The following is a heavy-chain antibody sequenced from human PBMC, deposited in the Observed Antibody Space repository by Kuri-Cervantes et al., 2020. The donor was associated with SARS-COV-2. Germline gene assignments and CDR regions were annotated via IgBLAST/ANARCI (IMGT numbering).Heavy chain of an antibody. CDR3: ARDYPAYYYYYMDV. CDR2: IYTSDST. V-gene: IGHV4-4*07. CDR1: GASISSFY. Sequence: SETLSLTCTVSGASISSFYWNWIRQPAGKELEWIGRIYTSDSTDYNPSLKSRVTMSVDTSRNQVSLKLSSVTAAGTAVYHCARDYPAYYYYYMDVWGKGTTVTVSS. J-gene: IGHJ6*03.